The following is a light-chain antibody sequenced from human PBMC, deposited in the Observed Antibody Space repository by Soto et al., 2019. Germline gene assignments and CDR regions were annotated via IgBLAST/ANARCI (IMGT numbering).Light chain of an antibody. CDR2: GAS. J-gene: IGKJ1*01. V-gene: IGKV3-20*01. Sequence: IVLTQSPGTLSLSPGERATLSCRASQSVSSSYLAWYQQKPGQAPRLLIYGASSRATGIPDRFSGSGSGTDFTLTISRLEPEDFAVFYCQQSGSSPWTFGQGTKVEIK. CDR1: QSVSSSY. CDR3: QQSGSSPWT.